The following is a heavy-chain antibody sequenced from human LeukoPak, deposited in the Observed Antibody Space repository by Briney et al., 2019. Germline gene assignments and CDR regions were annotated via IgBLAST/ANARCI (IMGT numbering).Heavy chain of an antibody. CDR1: GGTFSSYD. CDR2: MNPNSGNT. J-gene: IGHJ3*02. V-gene: IGHV1-8*02. D-gene: IGHD3-9*01. CDR3: ARADWLDAFDI. Sequence: SSVKVSCKASGGTFSSYDINWVRQATGQGLEWMGWMNPNSGNTGYAQKFQGRVTMTRNTSISTAYMELSSLRSEDTAVYYCARADWLDAFDIWGQGTMVTVSS.